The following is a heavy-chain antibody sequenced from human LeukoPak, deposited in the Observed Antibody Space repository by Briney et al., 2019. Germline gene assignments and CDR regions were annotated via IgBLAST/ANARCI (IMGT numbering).Heavy chain of an antibody. Sequence: ASVKVSCKASGYTFTSYGISWVRQAPGQGLEWMGWISAYNGNTNYARKLQGRVTMTTDTSTSTAYMELRSLRSDDTAVYYCARVGYSSSWYPFDYWGQGTLVTVSS. CDR2: ISAYNGNT. J-gene: IGHJ4*02. CDR3: ARVGYSSSWYPFDY. V-gene: IGHV1-18*01. CDR1: GYTFTSYG. D-gene: IGHD6-13*01.